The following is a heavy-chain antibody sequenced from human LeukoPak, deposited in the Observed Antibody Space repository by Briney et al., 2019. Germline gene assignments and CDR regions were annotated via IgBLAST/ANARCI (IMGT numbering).Heavy chain of an antibody. J-gene: IGHJ4*02. V-gene: IGHV3-23*01. CDR2: ISGSGGST. CDR1: GFTFSSYA. CDR3: ARPQIAAAGFSFDY. D-gene: IGHD6-13*01. Sequence: PGGSLRLSCAASGFTFSSYAMSWVRQAPGKGLEWVSAISGSGGSTYYADSVKGRFTISRDNSKNTLYLQMNRLRAEDTAVYYCARPQIAAAGFSFDYWGQGTLVTVSS.